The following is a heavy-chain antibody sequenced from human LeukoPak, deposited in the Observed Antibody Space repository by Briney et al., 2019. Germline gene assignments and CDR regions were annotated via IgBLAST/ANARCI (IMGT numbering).Heavy chain of an antibody. CDR2: ISGSGGST. CDR1: GFTFSSYA. D-gene: IGHD3-10*01. J-gene: IGHJ6*02. Sequence: GGSLRLFCAASGFTFSSYAMSWVRQAPGKGLEWVSAISGSGGSTYYADSVKGRFTISRDNSKNTLYLQMNSLRAEDTAVYYCAKDSRVVLWFGELYSPYYYYYGMDVWGQGTTVTVSS. CDR3: AKDSRVVLWFGELYSPYYYYYGMDV. V-gene: IGHV3-23*01.